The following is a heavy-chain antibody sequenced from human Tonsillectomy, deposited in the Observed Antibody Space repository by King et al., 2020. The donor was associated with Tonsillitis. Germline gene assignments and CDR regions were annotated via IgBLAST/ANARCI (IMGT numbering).Heavy chain of an antibody. CDR2: IYTSGST. CDR1: GGSISSYY. J-gene: IGHJ5*02. CDR3: ARSLCSSTSCYIVDGGRPDEENWFDP. Sequence: QLQESGPGLVKPSETLSLTCTVSGGSISSYYWSWIRQPAGKGLEWIGRIYTSGSTNYNPSLKSRVTMSVGTSKNQFSLKLSSVTAADTAVYYCARSLCSSTSCYIVDGGRPDEENWFDPWGQGTLVTVSS. D-gene: IGHD2-2*02. V-gene: IGHV4-4*07.